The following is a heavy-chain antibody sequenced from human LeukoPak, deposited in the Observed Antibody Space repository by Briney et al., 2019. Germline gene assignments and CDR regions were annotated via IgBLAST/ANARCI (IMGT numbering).Heavy chain of an antibody. CDR1: GFTFSSYW. V-gene: IGHV3-7*05. CDR2: IKQDGSEK. D-gene: IGHD6-13*01. CDR3: AKDRRDEYSSSVGMDV. J-gene: IGHJ6*02. Sequence: GGSPRLSCAASGFTFSSYWMSWVRQAPGKGLEWVANIKQDGSEKYYADSVKGRFTISRDNSKNSLYLQMNSLRTEDTALYYCAKDRRDEYSSSVGMDVWGQGTTVTVSS.